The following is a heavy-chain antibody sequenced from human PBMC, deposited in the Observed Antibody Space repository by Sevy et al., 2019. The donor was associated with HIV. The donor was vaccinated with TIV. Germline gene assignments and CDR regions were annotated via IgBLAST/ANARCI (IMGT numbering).Heavy chain of an antibody. Sequence: ASVKVSCKTSGYSFNMYGISWVRQAPGQGLEWMGWISAYTGDTDYRQMFRGRVTMTTDASTNTAYRQLRRLTSDDTAVYYCARHRPQGVVIIPGSGYHYGADFWGQGTMVTVSS. V-gene: IGHV1-18*01. CDR1: GYSFNMYG. CDR3: ARHRPQGVVIIPGSGYHYGADF. D-gene: IGHD3-3*01. J-gene: IGHJ6*02. CDR2: ISAYTGDT.